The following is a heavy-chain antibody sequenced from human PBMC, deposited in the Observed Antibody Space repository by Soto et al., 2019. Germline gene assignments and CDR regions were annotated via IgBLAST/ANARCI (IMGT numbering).Heavy chain of an antibody. Sequence: VAEGKIRDSNWWRSVNQPPGKGLEWIGEIYHSGSTNYNPSLKSRVTISVDKSKNQFSLKLSSVTAADTAVYYCAIRTTVTTRLGYWGQGTLVTVSS. J-gene: IGHJ4*02. CDR1: EGKIRDSNW. V-gene: IGHV4-4*02. D-gene: IGHD4-17*01. CDR3: AIRTTVTTRLGY. CDR2: IYHSGST.